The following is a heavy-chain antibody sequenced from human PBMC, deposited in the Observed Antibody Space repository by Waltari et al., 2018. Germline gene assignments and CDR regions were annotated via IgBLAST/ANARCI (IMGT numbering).Heavy chain of an antibody. V-gene: IGHV3-23*04. CDR1: GFTFSSYA. Sequence: EVQLVESGGGLVQPGGSLRLSCVASGFTFSSYAMFWVRQAPGKGLEWISASSDGGVYTYYADSVEGRFTISRDSSKNTIYLQMNSLRVEDTALYYCAKGFEDLLPFDHWGQGTQVTVSS. CDR2: SSDGGVYT. CDR3: AKGFEDLLPFDH. D-gene: IGHD2-21*01. J-gene: IGHJ4*02.